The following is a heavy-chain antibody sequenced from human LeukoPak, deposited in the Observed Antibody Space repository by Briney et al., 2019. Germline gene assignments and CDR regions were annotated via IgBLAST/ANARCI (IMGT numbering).Heavy chain of an antibody. V-gene: IGHV4-39*07. D-gene: IGHD1-26*01. CDR3: ARGWTPIMWVGATTIDY. Sequence: SETLSLTCTVSGGSISSGSYYWSWIRQPPGKGLEWIGSIYYSGSTYYNPSLKSRVTISVDTSKNQFSLKLSSVTAADTAVYYCARGWTPIMWVGATTIDYWGQGTLVTVSS. CDR2: IYYSGST. CDR1: GGSISSGSYY. J-gene: IGHJ4*02.